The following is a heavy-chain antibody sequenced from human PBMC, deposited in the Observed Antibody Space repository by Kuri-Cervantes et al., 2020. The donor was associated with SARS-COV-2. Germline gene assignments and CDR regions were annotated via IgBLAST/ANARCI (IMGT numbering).Heavy chain of an antibody. D-gene: IGHD1-1*01. CDR1: GFTFSDYY. J-gene: IGHJ6*03. V-gene: IGHV3-11*04. CDR3: ARVAGEGPIYYYYMDV. Sequence: GESLKISFAASGFTFSDYYMSWIRQAPGKGLEWVSYISSSGSTIYYADSVRGRFTISRDDAKNSLYLQMNSLRAEDTAVYFCARVAGEGPIYYYYMDVWGKGTTVTVSS. CDR2: ISSSGSTI.